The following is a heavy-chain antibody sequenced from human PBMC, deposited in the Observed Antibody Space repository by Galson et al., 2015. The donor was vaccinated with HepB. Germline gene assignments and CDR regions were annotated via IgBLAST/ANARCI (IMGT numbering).Heavy chain of an antibody. CDR3: AKTGSGYYDNSGYYNWFDP. CDR1: GGTFSSYA. CDR2: IIPIFGTA. D-gene: IGHD3-22*01. J-gene: IGHJ5*02. Sequence: SVKVSCKASGGTFSSYAISWVRQAPGQGLEWMGGIIPIFGTANYAQKFQGRVTITADESTSTAYMELSSLRSEDTAVYYCAKTGSGYYDNSGYYNWFDPWGQGTLVTVSS. V-gene: IGHV1-69*13.